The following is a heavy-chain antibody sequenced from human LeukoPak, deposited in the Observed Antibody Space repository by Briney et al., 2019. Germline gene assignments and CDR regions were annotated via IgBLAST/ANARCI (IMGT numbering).Heavy chain of an antibody. Sequence: SVKVSCKASGGTFSSYAISWVRQAPGQGLEWMGGIIPIFGTANYAQKFQGRVTITADESTSTAYMELCSLRSEDTAVYYCARGAGDYVGVYFDYWGQGTLVTVSS. D-gene: IGHD4-17*01. J-gene: IGHJ4*02. V-gene: IGHV1-69*13. CDR1: GGTFSSYA. CDR3: ARGAGDYVGVYFDY. CDR2: IIPIFGTA.